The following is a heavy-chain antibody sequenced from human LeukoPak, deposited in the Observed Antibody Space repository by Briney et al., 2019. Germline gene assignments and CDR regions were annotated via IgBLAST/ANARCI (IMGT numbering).Heavy chain of an antibody. V-gene: IGHV3-33*06. J-gene: IGHJ4*02. D-gene: IGHD3-10*01. Sequence: GGSLRLSCAASGFTFSSYGMHWVRQAPGKGLEWGAVIWYDGSNKYYADSVKGRFTISRDNSKNTLYLQMNSLKAEDTAVYYCSKGSYSDNYYSDYWGQGTLVNVSS. CDR1: GFTFSSYG. CDR2: IWYDGSNK. CDR3: SKGSYSDNYYSDY.